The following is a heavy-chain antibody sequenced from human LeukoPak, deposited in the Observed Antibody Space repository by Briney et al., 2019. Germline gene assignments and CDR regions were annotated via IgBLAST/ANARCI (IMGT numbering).Heavy chain of an antibody. CDR3: PSHHSGASPSDAFDI. CDR1: GGSISSSGYY. CDR2: FYYTGST. J-gene: IGHJ3*02. V-gene: IGHV4-39*01. D-gene: IGHD5-12*01. Sequence: PSETLSLTCTVSGGSISSSGYYWDWIRQPPGKGLQWIGNFYYTGSTYYNPSLESRVTISVDTSKNQFSLKLNSVTAGDTPVYYCPSHHSGASPSDAFDIWGQKTMVTVSS.